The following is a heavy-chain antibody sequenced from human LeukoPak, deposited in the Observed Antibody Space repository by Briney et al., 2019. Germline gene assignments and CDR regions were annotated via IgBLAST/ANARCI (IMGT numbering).Heavy chain of an antibody. V-gene: IGHV4-39*07. CDR2: IYYSGST. Sequence: SETLSLTCTVSGGSISSSSYYWGWIRQPPGKGLEWIGSIYYSGSTYYNPSLKSRVTISVDTSKNQFSLKRSSVTAADTAVYYCARVDQLLCWFDPWGQGTLVTVSS. J-gene: IGHJ5*02. D-gene: IGHD2-2*01. CDR1: GGSISSSSYY. CDR3: ARVDQLLCWFDP.